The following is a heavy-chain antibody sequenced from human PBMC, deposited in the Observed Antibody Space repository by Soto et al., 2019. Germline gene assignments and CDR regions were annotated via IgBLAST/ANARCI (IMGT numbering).Heavy chain of an antibody. CDR3: AKESVVRYISGWYDWFDP. V-gene: IGHV3-23*01. Sequence: GGSLRLSCAASGFTFISYAMSWVRQAPGKGLEWVSAISGSGGSTYYADSVKGRFTISRDNSKNTLYLQMNSLRAEDTAVYYCAKESVVRYISGWYDWFDPWGQGSLVTVAS. CDR1: GFTFISYA. J-gene: IGHJ5*02. CDR2: ISGSGGST. D-gene: IGHD6-19*01.